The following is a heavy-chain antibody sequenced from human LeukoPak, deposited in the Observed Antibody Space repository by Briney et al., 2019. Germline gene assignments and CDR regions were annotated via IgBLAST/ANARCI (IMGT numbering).Heavy chain of an antibody. D-gene: IGHD3-16*01. CDR2: INGNGGST. J-gene: IGHJ3*02. V-gene: IGHV3-64*01. CDR1: GFTFSSYA. Sequence: GGSLRLSCAASGFTFSSYAMHWVRQAPGRGLEYVSAINGNGGSTYYENSVKGRFTISRDNSKNSLYLQMDSLRVEDMAVYYCARGQISENYAFDAFNIWGQGTMVTVAS. CDR3: ARGQISENYAFDAFNI.